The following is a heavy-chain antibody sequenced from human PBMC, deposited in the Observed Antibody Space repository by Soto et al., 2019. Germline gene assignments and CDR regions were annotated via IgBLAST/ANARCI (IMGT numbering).Heavy chain of an antibody. CDR3: ARDADTAMVSYYYYGMDV. D-gene: IGHD5-18*01. CDR2: IIPIFGTA. V-gene: IGHV1-69*13. CDR1: GGTFSSYA. J-gene: IGHJ6*02. Sequence: VKVSCKASGGTFSSYAISWVGQAPGQGLEWMGGIIPIFGTANYAQKFQGRVTITADESTSTAYMELSSLRSEDTAVYYCARDADTAMVSYYYYGMDVWGQGTTVTVSS.